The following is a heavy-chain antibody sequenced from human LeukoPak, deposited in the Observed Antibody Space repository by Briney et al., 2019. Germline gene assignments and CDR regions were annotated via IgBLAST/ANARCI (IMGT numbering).Heavy chain of an antibody. CDR1: GYTFTSYD. Sequence: ASVKVSCKASGYTFTSYDINWVRQATGQGLEWMGWMNPNSGNTGYAQKFQGRVTMTRNTSISTAYMELSSLRSEDTAVYYCARGYGVQYYYHGMDVWDQGTTVTVSS. D-gene: IGHD4-17*01. CDR2: MNPNSGNT. V-gene: IGHV1-8*01. J-gene: IGHJ6*02. CDR3: ARGYGVQYYYHGMDV.